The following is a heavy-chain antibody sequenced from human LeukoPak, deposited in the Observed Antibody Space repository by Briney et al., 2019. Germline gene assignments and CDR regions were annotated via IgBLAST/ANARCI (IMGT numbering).Heavy chain of an antibody. CDR1: GGSISSSNYY. CDR2: IYYSGSP. Sequence: SETLSLTCTVSGGSISSSNYYSGWFRQPPGKGLEWIGSIYYSGSPYYTPSLKSRATISVDTSKNQFSLKLSSVTAADTAIYYCARPDSGTYVARAFDIWGQGTLVSVSS. V-gene: IGHV4-39*01. CDR3: ARPDSGTYVARAFDI. J-gene: IGHJ3*02. D-gene: IGHD1-26*01.